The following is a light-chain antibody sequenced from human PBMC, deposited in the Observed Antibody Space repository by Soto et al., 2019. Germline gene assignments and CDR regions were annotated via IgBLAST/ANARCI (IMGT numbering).Light chain of an antibody. CDR3: MQVLQSLYS. J-gene: IGKJ2*03. V-gene: IGKV2-28*01. CDR2: LGS. CDR1: QSLLHSNGYSY. Sequence: EIVMTQSPLSLSVTPGEPASISCRSSQSLLHSNGYSYLDWYLQKPGQSPQLLIYLGSNRASGVTDRFSGSGSCTDFTLRISRVEAEDVGVYYCMQVLQSLYSFGQGTKLEIK.